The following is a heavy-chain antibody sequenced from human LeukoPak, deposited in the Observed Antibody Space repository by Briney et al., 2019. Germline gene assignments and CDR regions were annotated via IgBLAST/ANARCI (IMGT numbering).Heavy chain of an antibody. CDR1: GGTFSNYA. V-gene: IGHV1-69*01. CDR3: ARVWGQGSSGYYPF. J-gene: IGHJ4*02. D-gene: IGHD3-22*01. CDR2: VIPLFGTA. Sequence: SVKVSCKASGGTFSNYAISWVRQAPGHGLDWIGGVIPLFGTAHYAQKFQGRVTITADESTTTVYMELNSLTSDDTAVYYCARVWGQGSSGYYPFWGQGTLVTVSS.